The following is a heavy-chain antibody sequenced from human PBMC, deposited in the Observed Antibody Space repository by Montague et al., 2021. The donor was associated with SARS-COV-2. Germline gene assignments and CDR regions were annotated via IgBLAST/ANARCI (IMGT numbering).Heavy chain of an antibody. CDR3: ARGSHYENSGYLDSFDY. Sequence: PALVKPTQTLTLTCTFSGFSLTTNGVCVSWIRQPPGKALEWLALIDWDDDTYYSPSLKTRLTISKDTSKNQVVLTLTDMDPVDTATYYCARGSHYENSGYLDSFDYWGQGILVTVSS. D-gene: IGHD3-22*01. J-gene: IGHJ4*02. V-gene: IGHV2-70*12. CDR2: IDWDDDT. CDR1: GFSLTTNGVC.